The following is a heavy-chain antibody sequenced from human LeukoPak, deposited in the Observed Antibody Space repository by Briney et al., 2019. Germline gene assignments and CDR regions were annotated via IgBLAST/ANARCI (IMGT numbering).Heavy chain of an antibody. CDR3: ARDIVVVPAANSRDYYYGMDV. CDR2: ISANNGNT. J-gene: IGHJ6*02. D-gene: IGHD2-2*01. Sequence: ASVKVSCKASGYTFTSYGISWVRQAPGQGLEWMGWISANNGNTNYAQKLQGRVTMTTDTSTSTAYMELRSLRSDDTAVYYCARDIVVVPAANSRDYYYGMDVWGQGTTVTVSS. CDR1: GYTFTSYG. V-gene: IGHV1-18*01.